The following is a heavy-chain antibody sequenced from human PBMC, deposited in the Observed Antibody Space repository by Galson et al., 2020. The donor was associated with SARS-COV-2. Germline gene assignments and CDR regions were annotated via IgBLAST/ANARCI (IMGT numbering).Heavy chain of an antibody. D-gene: IGHD3-22*01. CDR1: GGSISSSSHH. J-gene: IGHJ4*02. CDR2: IYYSGST. Sequence: SETLSHTCTVSGGSISSSSHHWAWVRQTPGRGLEWIGSIYYSGSTYYNPSLMSLVTIFVYTSKNQFSLKLTFVTAADTATYYYARHGPGATYSYYISAMSSIDSWGQGTLVTVSA. V-gene: IGHV4-39*01. CDR3: ARHGPGATYSYYISAMSSIDS.